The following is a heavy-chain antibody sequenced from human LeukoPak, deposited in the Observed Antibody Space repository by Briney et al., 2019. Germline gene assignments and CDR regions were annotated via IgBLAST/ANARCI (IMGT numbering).Heavy chain of an antibody. Sequence: KTSETLSLTCTVSGGSISSGGYYWSWIRQHPGKGLEWIGEINHSGSTNYNPSLKSRVTISVDTSKNQFSLKLSSVTAADTAVYYCARMKGFLEWLFYYGMDVWGQGTTVTVSS. D-gene: IGHD3-3*01. CDR1: GGSISSGGYY. J-gene: IGHJ6*02. CDR3: ARMKGFLEWLFYYGMDV. V-gene: IGHV4-39*07. CDR2: INHSGST.